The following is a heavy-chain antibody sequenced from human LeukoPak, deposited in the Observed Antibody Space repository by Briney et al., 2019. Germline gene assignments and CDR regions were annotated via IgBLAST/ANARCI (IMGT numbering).Heavy chain of an antibody. V-gene: IGHV1-69*10. CDR3: GRGARPPHYYYYMDV. CDR1: GGTFHSYG. Sequence: ASVKVSCKASGGTFHSYGIIWVRQAPGQGLEWMGGIIPILGTANYAQKFQGRVTISADKSTSTAYMELSSLRSEDTAVYYCGRGARPPHYYYYMDVWGKGTTVTVSS. CDR2: IIPILGTA. D-gene: IGHD5-12*01. J-gene: IGHJ6*03.